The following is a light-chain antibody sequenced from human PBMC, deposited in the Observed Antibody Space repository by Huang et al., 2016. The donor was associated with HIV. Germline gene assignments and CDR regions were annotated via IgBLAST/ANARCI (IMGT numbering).Light chain of an antibody. CDR1: QSVGIY. CDR2: GAS. V-gene: IGKV3-20*01. J-gene: IGKJ3*01. Sequence: IVLTQSPGTLSLSPGERATLSCRASQSVGIYLAWYQQKPGQAPRRLIYGASTRVTGIPDRFSGGGAGTDFTLSISRLEPEDFAVYYCQQYERPPDTFGPGTKVNIK. CDR3: QQYERPPDT.